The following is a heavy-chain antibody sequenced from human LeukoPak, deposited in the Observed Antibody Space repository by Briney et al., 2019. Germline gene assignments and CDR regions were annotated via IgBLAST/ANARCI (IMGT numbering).Heavy chain of an antibody. CDR1: GFTFSSYE. V-gene: IGHV3-48*03. Sequence: PGGSLRLSRAASGFTFSSYEMNWVRQAPGKGLEWVSYISSSGSTRYYADSVKGRFTISRDNAKNSLYLQMNSLRAEDTAVYYCARYQYYYYYMDVWGKGTTVTVSS. CDR2: ISSSGSTR. J-gene: IGHJ6*03. CDR3: ARYQYYYYYMDV.